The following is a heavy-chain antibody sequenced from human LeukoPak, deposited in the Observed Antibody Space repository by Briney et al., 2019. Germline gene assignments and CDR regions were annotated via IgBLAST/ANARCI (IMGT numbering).Heavy chain of an antibody. CDR3: ARDRGWQQFDY. D-gene: IGHD5-24*01. V-gene: IGHV3-7*01. Sequence: GGSLRLSCVASGVTFSTSWMTCVRQAPGMGLERVANIKADGSGKYYVDSVRGRFSISRDNAKNSLYLELNNLRAEDTGVYFCARDRGWQQFDYWGQGTLVTVSS. J-gene: IGHJ4*01. CDR2: IKADGSGK. CDR1: GVTFSTSW.